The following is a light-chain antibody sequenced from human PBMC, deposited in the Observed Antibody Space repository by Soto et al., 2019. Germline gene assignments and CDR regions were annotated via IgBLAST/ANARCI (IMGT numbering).Light chain of an antibody. CDR3: QQYGSSPPYT. CDR2: AAS. Sequence: EIVLTQSPGTLSLSPGERATLSCRASQSVSSTYLAWYQQKPGQAPRLLIYAASSRSTGIPDRFSGSGSGTDFTLTISRLEPEDFAVYYCQQYGSSPPYTFGQGTKLAIK. CDR1: QSVSSTY. J-gene: IGKJ2*01. V-gene: IGKV3-20*01.